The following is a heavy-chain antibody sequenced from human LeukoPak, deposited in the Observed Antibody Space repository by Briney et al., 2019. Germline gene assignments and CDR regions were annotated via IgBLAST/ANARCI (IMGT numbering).Heavy chain of an antibody. J-gene: IGHJ4*02. Sequence: WGSLTLSCAAPGFPFTTYAMHWLRQAPGKGLEWVAVIWFDGGKIYYADSVKGRFTISRDNSKNTVYLQMNSLRVEDTAVYHCARDFTNIRGGGYFDNWGQGTLVTVSS. CDR3: ARDFTNIRGGGYFDN. D-gene: IGHD2/OR15-2a*01. CDR2: IWFDGGKI. CDR1: GFPFTTYA. V-gene: IGHV3-33*01.